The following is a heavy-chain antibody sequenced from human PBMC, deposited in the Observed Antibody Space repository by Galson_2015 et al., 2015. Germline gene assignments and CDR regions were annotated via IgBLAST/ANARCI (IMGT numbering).Heavy chain of an antibody. CDR1: GFTFSSYA. CDR3: AQARISTNGLFDS. CDR2: ISGSGGST. Sequence: SLRLSCAASGFTFSSYAMSWVRQAPGKGLEWVSTISGSGGSTYYADSVKGRFTISRDNSKNTLFLQMNSLRAEDAAEYYCAQARISTNGLFDSWGQGTPVTVSS. D-gene: IGHD5-24*01. V-gene: IGHV3-23*01. J-gene: IGHJ5*01.